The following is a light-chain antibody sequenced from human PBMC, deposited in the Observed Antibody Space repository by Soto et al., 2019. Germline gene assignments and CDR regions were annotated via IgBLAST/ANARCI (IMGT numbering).Light chain of an antibody. J-gene: IGKJ5*01. V-gene: IGKV3-15*01. CDR1: QSVSSN. CDR3: QQYNNWPPWIA. Sequence: IVMTQSPATLSVSPGERATLSCRASQSVSSNLAWYQQKPGQAPRLLIYGASNRATGIPARFSGSGSGTEFTLTISRLQSEDFAVYYCQQYNNWPPWIAFGQGTRLEIK. CDR2: GAS.